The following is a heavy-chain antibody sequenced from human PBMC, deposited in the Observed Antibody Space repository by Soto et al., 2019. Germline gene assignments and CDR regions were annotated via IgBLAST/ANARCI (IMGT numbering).Heavy chain of an antibody. Sequence: QVELVQSGAEVKKPGSSVKVSCKASGGNFITFAISWVRQAPGQGLEWMGEIIPISSTTKSAHKFQGRVTISADGSSSTVHMELRSLKSEDTAIYFCAKKLAIDPFGSYGLDVWGQGTTVTVSS. CDR1: GGNFITFA. CDR2: IIPISSTT. V-gene: IGHV1-69*01. CDR3: AKKLAIDPFGSYGLDV. D-gene: IGHD1-1*01. J-gene: IGHJ6*02.